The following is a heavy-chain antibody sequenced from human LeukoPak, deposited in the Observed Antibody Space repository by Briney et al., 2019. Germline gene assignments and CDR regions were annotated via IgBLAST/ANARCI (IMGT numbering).Heavy chain of an antibody. CDR2: ISGSGGST. J-gene: IGHJ5*02. D-gene: IGHD2-21*02. Sequence: GGSLRLSCAASGFTFSSYGMSWVRQAPGKGLEWVSAISGSGGSTYYADSVKGRFTISRDNSKNTLYLQMNSLRAEDTAVYYCAKGLGYCGGDCYSGWFDPWGQGTLVTVSS. CDR1: GFTFSSYG. CDR3: AKGLGYCGGDCYSGWFDP. V-gene: IGHV3-23*01.